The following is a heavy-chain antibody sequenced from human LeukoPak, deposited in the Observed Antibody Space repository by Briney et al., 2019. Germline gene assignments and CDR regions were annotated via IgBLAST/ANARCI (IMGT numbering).Heavy chain of an antibody. V-gene: IGHV4-30-4*01. CDR2: IYHSGNT. Sequence: PSQTLSLTSTVSGGSLCSGNYYWRWIRQPPRSCLGWIGYIYHSGNTFYNPSLKRRLTISVDKLRNQFSLKLRSVTAADTAVYYCAGGGTRITIVGVVINDFDYWGQGTLVTVSS. D-gene: IGHD3-3*01. CDR1: GGSLCSGNYY. J-gene: IGHJ4*02. CDR3: AGGGTRITIVGVVINDFDY.